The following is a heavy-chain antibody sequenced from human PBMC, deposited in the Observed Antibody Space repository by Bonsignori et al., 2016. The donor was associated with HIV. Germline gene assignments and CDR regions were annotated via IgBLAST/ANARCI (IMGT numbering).Heavy chain of an antibody. V-gene: IGHV1-69*13. D-gene: IGHD3-3*01. J-gene: IGHJ5*02. CDR1: GGTFSSYA. Sequence: SVKVSCKASGGTFSSYAISWVRQAPGQGLEWMGGIIPIFGTANYAQKFQGRVTITADESTSTAYMELSSLRSEDTAVYYCARDPSYDFWSGYYTGGWFDPWGQGTLVTVSS. CDR3: ARDPSYDFWSGYYTGGWFDP. CDR2: IIPIFGTA.